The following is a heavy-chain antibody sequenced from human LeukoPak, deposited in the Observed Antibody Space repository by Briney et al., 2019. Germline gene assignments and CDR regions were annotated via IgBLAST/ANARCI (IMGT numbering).Heavy chain of an antibody. Sequence: PGGSLRLSCAAPGFTFSGSAVNWVRQASGKGPEWVGRIRSKANNYATAYIVLVKGRFTISRDDSKNTAYLQMNSLKTEDTAVYYCIRQNDYGDFRFGYWGQGSLVTVSS. CDR3: IRQNDYGDFRFGY. CDR1: GFTFSGSA. D-gene: IGHD4-17*01. CDR2: IRSKANNYAT. V-gene: IGHV3-73*01. J-gene: IGHJ4*02.